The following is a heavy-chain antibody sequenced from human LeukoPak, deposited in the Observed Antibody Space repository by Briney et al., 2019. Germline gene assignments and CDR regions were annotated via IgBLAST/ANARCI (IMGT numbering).Heavy chain of an antibody. J-gene: IGHJ4*02. CDR2: IKPNGGDT. CDR1: GYSFSGYY. V-gene: IGHV1-2*02. Sequence: ASVKVSCTASGYSFSGYYINWVRQAPGQGLEWMGWIKPNGGDTNYPQKFRARITMTRDTSISTVYMELKSLTSDDTAVYYCARGDEWELAVDFWGQGTLVTVSS. CDR3: ARGDEWELAVDF. D-gene: IGHD1-26*01.